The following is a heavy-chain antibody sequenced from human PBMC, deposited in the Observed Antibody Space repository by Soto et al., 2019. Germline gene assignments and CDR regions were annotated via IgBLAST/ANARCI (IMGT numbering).Heavy chain of an antibody. D-gene: IGHD2-2*01. CDR1: GYTFNGDY. Sequence: ASVKVSCKASGYTFNGDYIHGVRQAPGQGPEWMGWINPNSGGTNSAQKFQGRVTMTRDTSISTAYMELSRLRSDDTAVYYCARGDCSTTRCYERTYYYYGMDVWGQGTTVTVSS. V-gene: IGHV1-2*02. J-gene: IGHJ6*02. CDR2: INPNSGGT. CDR3: ARGDCSTTRCYERTYYYYGMDV.